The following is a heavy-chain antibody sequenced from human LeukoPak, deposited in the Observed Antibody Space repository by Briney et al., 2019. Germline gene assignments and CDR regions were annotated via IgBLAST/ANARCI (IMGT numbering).Heavy chain of an antibody. J-gene: IGHJ1*01. CDR3: AKGLEGIAAADLQH. CDR2: ISGSGGST. D-gene: IGHD6-13*01. CDR1: GFTFSSYA. Sequence: GGSLRLSCAASGFTFSSYAMSWVRQAPGKGLEWVSAISGSGGSTYYADSVKGRFTISRDNSKNTLYLQMNSLRAEDAAVYYCAKGLEGIAAADLQHWGQGTLVTVSS. V-gene: IGHV3-23*01.